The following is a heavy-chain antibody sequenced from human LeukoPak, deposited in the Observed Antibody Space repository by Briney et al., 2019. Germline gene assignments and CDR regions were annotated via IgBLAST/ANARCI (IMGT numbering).Heavy chain of an antibody. Sequence: GGSLRLSCAASGFTVSSNYMSWVRQAPGKGLEWVSVIYSGGSTYYADSVKGRFTISRDNSKNTLYLQMNSLRAEDTAVYYCARDFSGQTYYYYYYGMDVWGQGTTVTVSS. CDR1: GFTVSSNY. CDR3: ARDFSGQTYYYYYYGMDV. D-gene: IGHD5-12*01. CDR2: IYSGGST. V-gene: IGHV3-53*05. J-gene: IGHJ6*02.